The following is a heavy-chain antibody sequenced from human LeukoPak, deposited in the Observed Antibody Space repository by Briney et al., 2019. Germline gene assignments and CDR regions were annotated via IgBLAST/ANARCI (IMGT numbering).Heavy chain of an antibody. J-gene: IGHJ4*02. D-gene: IGHD2-8*01. CDR1: GGSISSYY. CDR2: IYTSGST. V-gene: IGHV4-4*07. CDR3: AREDHCTNGVCYRGPFDY. Sequence: SETLSLTCTVSGGSISSYYWSWIRQPAGKGLEWIGRIYTSGSTNYNPSLKSRVTILVDTSKNQFSLKLSAVTAADTAVYYCAREDHCTNGVCYRGPFDYWGQGTLVTVSS.